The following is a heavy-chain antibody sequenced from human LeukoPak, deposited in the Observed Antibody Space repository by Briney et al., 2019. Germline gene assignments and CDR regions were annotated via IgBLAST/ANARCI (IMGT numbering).Heavy chain of an antibody. J-gene: IGHJ4*02. CDR3: AKPSWGIFSSLDY. D-gene: IGHD3-9*01. CDR2: IKEDGSEI. CDR1: GFMFSSYW. V-gene: IGHV3-7*03. Sequence: GGSLRLSCAASGFMFSSYWMSWVRQAPGKGPEWVASIKEDGSEIWCVDSVKGRFTISRDNSKNTLYLQMNSLRAEDTAVYYCAKPSWGIFSSLDYWGQGTLVTVPS.